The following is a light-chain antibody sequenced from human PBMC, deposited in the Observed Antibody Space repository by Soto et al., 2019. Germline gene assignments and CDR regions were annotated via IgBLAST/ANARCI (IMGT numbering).Light chain of an antibody. V-gene: IGKV1-5*01. CDR1: QTISGW. CDR3: QEYNTYSRT. CDR2: DAS. J-gene: IGKJ1*01. Sequence: DIQMTQSPSTLSASVGDTVTVTCRASQTISGWLAWYQQRPGKAPNLLIFDASTLESGVPSRFSGSGSGTTFTFTISTLQPDDFATYYCQEYNTYSRTFGQGTKVDIK.